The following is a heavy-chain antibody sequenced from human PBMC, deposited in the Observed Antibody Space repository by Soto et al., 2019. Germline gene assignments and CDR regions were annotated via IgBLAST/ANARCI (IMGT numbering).Heavy chain of an antibody. V-gene: IGHV4-59*01. J-gene: IGHJ6*02. CDR3: AREPLFSNYDGFRGYYYGMDV. Sequence: SETLSLTCTVSGGSISSYYWSWIRQPPGKGLEWIGYIYYSGSTNYNPSLKSRVTISVDTSKNQFSLKLSSVTAADTAVYYCAREPLFSNYDGFRGYYYGMDVWGQGTTVTVSS. CDR1: GGSISSYY. CDR2: IYYSGST. D-gene: IGHD4-4*01.